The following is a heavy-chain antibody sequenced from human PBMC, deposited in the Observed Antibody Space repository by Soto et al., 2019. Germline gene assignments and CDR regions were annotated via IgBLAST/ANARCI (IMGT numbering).Heavy chain of an antibody. Sequence: QVQLVQSGSEVKKPGSSVKVSCKASGGSFSSNPISWVRQAPGQGLEWMAGIIPIFATVHYAQKFQGRVTITAYESTSPAYMELTSLRSEDTAVYFCARGGRGYSSAPRYYFDYWGQGTLVTVSS. CDR2: IIPIFATV. CDR3: ARGGRGYSSAPRYYFDY. D-gene: IGHD5-18*01. CDR1: GGSFSSNP. J-gene: IGHJ4*02. V-gene: IGHV1-69*01.